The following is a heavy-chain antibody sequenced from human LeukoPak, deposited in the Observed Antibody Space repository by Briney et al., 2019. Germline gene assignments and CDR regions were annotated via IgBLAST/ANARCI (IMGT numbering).Heavy chain of an antibody. D-gene: IGHD5-24*01. Sequence: SETLSLTCTVSGGSISSYYWSWIRQPPGKGLEWIGYIYYSWSTNYNPSLKSRVTISVDTSKNQFSLKVRSVTAADTAVHYCARGRVEGYTYRGPLDYWGQGTLVTVSS. J-gene: IGHJ4*02. V-gene: IGHV4-59*12. CDR2: IYYSWST. CDR1: GGSISSYY. CDR3: ARGRVEGYTYRGPLDY.